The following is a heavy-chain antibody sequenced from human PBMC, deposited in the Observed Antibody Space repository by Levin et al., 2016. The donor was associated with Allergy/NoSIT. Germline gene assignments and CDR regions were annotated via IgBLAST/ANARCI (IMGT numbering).Heavy chain of an antibody. CDR3: ARETGYIGYDGHFDY. D-gene: IGHD5-12*01. J-gene: IGHJ4*02. CDR2: ISPDGRKK. Sequence: GESLKISCAASGFPLTNNGMHWVRQAPGKGLEWVAVISPDGRKKHYSESVKGRFTISREDFQNSLYLQMNSLTADDTAVYYCARETGYIGYDGHFDYWGQGTLVAVSS. CDR1: GFPLTNNG. V-gene: IGHV3-30*12.